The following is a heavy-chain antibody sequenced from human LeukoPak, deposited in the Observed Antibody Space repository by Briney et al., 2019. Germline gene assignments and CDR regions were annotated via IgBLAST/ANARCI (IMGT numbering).Heavy chain of an antibody. CDR2: IYYSGST. J-gene: IGHJ5*02. Sequence: SETLSLTCTVSGDSISYYYWNWIRQPPGKGLEWIGYIYYSGSTNYNPSLKSRVTISVDTSKNQFSLRLTSVTAADTAVYYCARSYPGQWLVLTDYNWFDPWGQGTLVTVSS. CDR3: ARSYPGQWLVLTDYNWFDP. CDR1: GDSISYYY. D-gene: IGHD6-19*01. V-gene: IGHV4-59*01.